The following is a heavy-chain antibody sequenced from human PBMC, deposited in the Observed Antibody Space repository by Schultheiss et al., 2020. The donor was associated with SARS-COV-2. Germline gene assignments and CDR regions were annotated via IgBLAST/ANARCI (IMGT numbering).Heavy chain of an antibody. D-gene: IGHD5-12*01. CDR3: ARVSGYDAFDY. CDR1: GGSISSYY. J-gene: IGHJ4*02. CDR2: IYYSGST. Sequence: SETLSLTCTVSGGSISSYYWGWIRQPPGKGLEWIGSIYYSGSTYYNPSLKSRVTISVDTSKNQFSLKLSSVTAADTAVYYCARVSGYDAFDYWGQGTLVTVSS. V-gene: IGHV4-39*01.